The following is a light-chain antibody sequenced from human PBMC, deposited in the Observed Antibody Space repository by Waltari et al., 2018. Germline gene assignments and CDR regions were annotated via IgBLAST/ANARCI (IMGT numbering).Light chain of an antibody. CDR2: KES. V-gene: IGKV1-5*03. J-gene: IGKJ1*01. CDR3: QDYNTYT. Sequence: DIQTTQSPSTLSASVGDRVTITGRASQRISPWLAWFQQKPGKAPKRLIYKESILQSGVPSRFSGSGAGTEYTLTISSLQPDDLATYYCQDYNTYTFGQGTKVGIK. CDR1: QRISPW.